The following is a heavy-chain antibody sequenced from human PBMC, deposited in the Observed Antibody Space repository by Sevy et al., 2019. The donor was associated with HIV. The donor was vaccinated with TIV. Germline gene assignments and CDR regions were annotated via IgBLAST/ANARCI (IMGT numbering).Heavy chain of an antibody. CDR3: ASAMTNFDY. J-gene: IGHJ4*02. CDR2: ISGSGGST. CDR1: GFTFTSYA. Sequence: GGSLRLSCAAPGFTFTSYAMSWVRQAPGKGLEWVSTISGSGGSTYYADSVRGRFTISRDNSKSTLYLQMNSLRAEDTAVYYCASAMTNFDYWGQGTLVTVSS. V-gene: IGHV3-23*01.